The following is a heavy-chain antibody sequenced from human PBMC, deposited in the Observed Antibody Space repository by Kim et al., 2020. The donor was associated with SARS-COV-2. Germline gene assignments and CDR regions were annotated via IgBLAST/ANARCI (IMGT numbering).Heavy chain of an antibody. CDR2: TYYRSKWND. CDR1: GDSVSGSGAA. J-gene: IGHJ6*02. Sequence: SQTLSLTCAVSGDSVSGSGAAWNWIRQSPSRGLEWLGRTYYRSKWNDDYAESVKSRISIRPDTSKNQFSLQLNSVTPEDTAVYYCARMKSWSSPPIRGMDVWGQGTAVTVSS. V-gene: IGHV6-1*01. D-gene: IGHD1-26*01. CDR3: ARMKSWSSPPIRGMDV.